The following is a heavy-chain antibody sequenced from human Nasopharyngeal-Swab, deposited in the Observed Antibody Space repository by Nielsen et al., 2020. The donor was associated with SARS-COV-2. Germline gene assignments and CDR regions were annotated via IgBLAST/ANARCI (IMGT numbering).Heavy chain of an antibody. CDR1: GYTFTDYA. J-gene: IGHJ4*02. D-gene: IGHD3-16*02. V-gene: IGHV7-4-1*02. CDR3: ARVVFGDYVWGSYRYTYYFDY. CDR2: INTNTGNP. Sequence: ASVKVSCKASGYTFTDYAMNWVRQAPGQGLEWMGWINTNTGNPTYAQGFTGRFVFSLDTSVSTAYLQISSLKAEDTAVYYCARVVFGDYVWGSYRYTYYFDYWGQGTLVTVSS.